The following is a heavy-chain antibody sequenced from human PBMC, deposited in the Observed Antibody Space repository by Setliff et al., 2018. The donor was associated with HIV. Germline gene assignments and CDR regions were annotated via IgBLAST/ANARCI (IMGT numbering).Heavy chain of an antibody. Sequence: PSETLSLTCTVSGGSISRSGTYWSWIRQPPGKGLEWIGNIYYSGSTYYNPSLKSRVTISVDTSKNQFSLKLSSVTAADTAVYYCARGLSFYDPGGFDYWGQGTLVTVSS. CDR1: GGSISRSGTY. CDR2: IYYSGST. J-gene: IGHJ4*02. CDR3: ARGLSFYDPGGFDY. D-gene: IGHD3-22*01. V-gene: IGHV4-39*01.